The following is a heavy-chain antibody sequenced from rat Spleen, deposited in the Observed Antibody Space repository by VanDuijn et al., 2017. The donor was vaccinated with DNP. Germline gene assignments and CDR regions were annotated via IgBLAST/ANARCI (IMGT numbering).Heavy chain of an antibody. Sequence: EVQLVESGGDPVQPGRSLTLSCVVSGFTFNKDWMTWVRQVPGKGLEWIASITTGGEITYYPDSVKGRFTMSRDNAKSTLYLEMDSLRSEDTATYYCATFEGRDAWGQGTSVTVSS. CDR2: ITTGGEIT. CDR3: ATFEGRDA. J-gene: IGHJ4*01. CDR1: GFTFNKDW. V-gene: IGHV5-31*01. D-gene: IGHD1-11*01.